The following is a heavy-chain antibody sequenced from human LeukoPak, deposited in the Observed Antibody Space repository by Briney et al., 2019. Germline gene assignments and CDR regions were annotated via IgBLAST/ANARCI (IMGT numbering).Heavy chain of an antibody. J-gene: IGHJ4*02. Sequence: SETLSLTCTVSGYSISSGYYWGWIRPPPGKGLEWIGSIYHSRSTYYNPSLKSRVTISVDTSKNQFSLKLSSVTAPDTAVYYCARDLTGGSSWYQYYFDYWGQGTLVTVSS. CDR2: IYHSRST. CDR1: GYSISSGYY. CDR3: ARDLTGGSSWYQYYFDY. D-gene: IGHD6-13*01. V-gene: IGHV4-38-2*02.